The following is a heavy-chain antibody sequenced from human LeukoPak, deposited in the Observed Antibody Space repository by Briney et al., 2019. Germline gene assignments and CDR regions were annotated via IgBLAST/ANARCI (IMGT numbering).Heavy chain of an antibody. Sequence: GASVKVSCKASGYTFIDFYIHWVRQAPGQGVECVGWITPKSGDTYYPQRVQGRVTMTRDASISTAYMELSSLRSDDTAVYYCARDGSEDIVVVPANYYYYGMDVWGQGTTVTVSS. D-gene: IGHD2-2*01. CDR1: GYTFIDFY. CDR3: ARDGSEDIVVVPANYYYYGMDV. CDR2: ITPKSGDT. J-gene: IGHJ6*02. V-gene: IGHV1-2*02.